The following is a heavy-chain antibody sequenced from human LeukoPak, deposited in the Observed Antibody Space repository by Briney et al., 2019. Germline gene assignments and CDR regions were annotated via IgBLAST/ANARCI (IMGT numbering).Heavy chain of an antibody. CDR1: GYTFTSYD. V-gene: IGHV1-8*01. CDR3: ARVWGNYYDSSGYYHTYSGMDV. CDR2: MNPNSSNT. D-gene: IGHD3-22*01. J-gene: IGHJ6*02. Sequence: GASVKVSCKASGYTFTSYDINWVRQATGQGLEWMGWMNPNSSNTGYAQKFQGRVTMTRNTSISTAYMELSSLRSEDTAVYYCARVWGNYYDSSGYYHTYSGMDVWGQGTTVTVSS.